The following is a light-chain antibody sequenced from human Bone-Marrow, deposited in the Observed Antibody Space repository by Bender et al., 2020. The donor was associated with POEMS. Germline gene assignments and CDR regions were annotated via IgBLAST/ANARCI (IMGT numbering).Light chain of an antibody. CDR2: DVS. J-gene: IGLJ2*01. CDR1: SSDLGGYNY. V-gene: IGLV2-11*01. Sequence: QSALTQPRSVSGSPGQSVTISCTEASSDLGGYNYVSWYQQHPGKAPKLMIFDVSNRPSGISNRFSGSKSGNAASLTISGLQAEDEADYTCCSYAGTYVVFGGGTKLTVL. CDR3: CSYAGTYVV.